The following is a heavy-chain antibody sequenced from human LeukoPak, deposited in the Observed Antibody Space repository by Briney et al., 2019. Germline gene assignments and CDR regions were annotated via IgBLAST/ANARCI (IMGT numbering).Heavy chain of an antibody. CDR1: GGTFSSYA. V-gene: IGHV1-69*13. CDR2: IIPIFGTA. D-gene: IGHD1-20*01. J-gene: IGHJ3*02. Sequence: ASVKVSCKASGGTFSSYAISWVRQAPGQGLEWMGGIIPIFGTANYAQKFQGRVTITADESTSTAYMELSSLRSEDTAVYYCAREPQFGVLTGTSWAFDIWGQGTMVTVSS. CDR3: AREPQFGVLTGTSWAFDI.